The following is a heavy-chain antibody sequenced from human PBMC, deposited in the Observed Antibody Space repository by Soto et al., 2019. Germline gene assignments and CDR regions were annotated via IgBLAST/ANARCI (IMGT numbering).Heavy chain of an antibody. Sequence: GGSLILSCEGSGFPFSDYYISWISQAPGKGLEWISYSSNSGTFSRYADSVKGRFSISRDNTKNLLYLQMNSLRAEDTAVYYCARSGDNYNRLDYWGQGTPVTGSS. V-gene: IGHV3-11*06. J-gene: IGHJ4*02. CDR1: GFPFSDYY. D-gene: IGHD1-1*01. CDR3: ARSGDNYNRLDY. CDR2: SSNSGTFS.